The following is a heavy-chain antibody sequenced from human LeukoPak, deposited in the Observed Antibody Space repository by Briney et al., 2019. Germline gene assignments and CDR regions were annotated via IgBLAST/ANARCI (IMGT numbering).Heavy chain of an antibody. CDR1: GFTFSSYA. Sequence: GGSLRLSCAASGFTFSSYAMSWVRQAPGKGLEWVSAISGSGGSTYYADSVKGRFTISRDNSKNSLYLQMNSLRAEDTAVYYCAKDSSSWYGGYFDYWGQGTLVTVSS. D-gene: IGHD6-13*01. J-gene: IGHJ4*02. V-gene: IGHV3-23*01. CDR3: AKDSSSWYGGYFDY. CDR2: ISGSGGST.